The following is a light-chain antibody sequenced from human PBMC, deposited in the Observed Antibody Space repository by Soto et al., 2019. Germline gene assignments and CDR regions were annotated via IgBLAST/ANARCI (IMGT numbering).Light chain of an antibody. V-gene: IGLV2-8*01. Sequence: QSALTQPPSASGSPGHSVTISCTGTSSDVGGYNYVSWYQQHPGKAPQLMIYEVSRRPSGVPDRFSGSKSGNTASLTVSGRQAEDEADYFCSSYAGSNNLLFGGGTKVTV. J-gene: IGLJ2*01. CDR3: SSYAGSNNLL. CDR1: SSDVGGYNY. CDR2: EVS.